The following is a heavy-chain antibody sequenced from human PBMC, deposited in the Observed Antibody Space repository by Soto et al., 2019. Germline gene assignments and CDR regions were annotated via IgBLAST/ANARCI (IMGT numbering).Heavy chain of an antibody. CDR1: GGSISSSSYY. D-gene: IGHD2-15*01. CDR3: ARQMVAATDWFDP. Sequence: PSETLSLTCTVSGGSISSSSYYWGWIRQPPGKGLEWIGSIYYSGSTYYNPSLKSRVTISVDTSKNQFSLKLSSVTAADTAVYYCARQMVAATDWFDPWGQGPLVTVSS. J-gene: IGHJ5*02. CDR2: IYYSGST. V-gene: IGHV4-39*01.